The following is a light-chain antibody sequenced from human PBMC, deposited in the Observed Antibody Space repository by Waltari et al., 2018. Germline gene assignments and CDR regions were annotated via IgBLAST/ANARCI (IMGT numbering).Light chain of an antibody. CDR1: QGIRNY. CDR2: AAS. CDR3: QKCNSAPFS. V-gene: IGKV1-27*01. J-gene: IGKJ2*03. Sequence: DIQLTQSPSSLSASVGDRVTITCRASQGIRNYLAWYQQKSGEAPKLLIYAASTLQSGVPSRFSGSGSGTDFTLTINGLQPEDVAVYYCQKCNSAPFSFGQGTKLEIK.